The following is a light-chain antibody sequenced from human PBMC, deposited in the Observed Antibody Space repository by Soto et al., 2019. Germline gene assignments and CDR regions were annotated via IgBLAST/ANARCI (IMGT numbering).Light chain of an antibody. V-gene: IGKV1-5*03. Sequence: DIQITQSPSTLSASVGDRVSIPCRASQSISSWLAWYQQKPGKAPKLLIYKASNLESGVPSRFSGGGSGTEFTLTISSLQPDDFATYYCQHFGTFGQGTKVDIK. J-gene: IGKJ1*01. CDR3: QHFGT. CDR2: KAS. CDR1: QSISSW.